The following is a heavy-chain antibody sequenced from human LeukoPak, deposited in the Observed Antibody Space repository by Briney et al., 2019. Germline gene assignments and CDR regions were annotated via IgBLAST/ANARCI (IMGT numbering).Heavy chain of an antibody. J-gene: IGHJ3*02. CDR1: GFTFSSYA. CDR2: ISGSGNTI. CDR3: ARVVYCTGGICQIFAFDT. D-gene: IGHD2-15*01. V-gene: IGHV3-11*01. Sequence: PGGSLRLSCAASGFTFSSYAMSWIRQTPGKGLEWVSYISGSGNTIFYADSVKGRFIISRDNTKNSLYLQLNSLRAEDTAVYYCARVVYCTGGICQIFAFDTWGQGTMVTVSS.